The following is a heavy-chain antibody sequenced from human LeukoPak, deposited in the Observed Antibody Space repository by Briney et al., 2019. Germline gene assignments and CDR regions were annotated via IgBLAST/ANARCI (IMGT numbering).Heavy chain of an antibody. Sequence: SQTLSLTCAISGDSVSGNSVVWDWIRQSPSRGLEWLGRTYYRSKWFYEYADSVKSRISVNPDTSKNQFSLHLNSVTPEDTAVYFCARELETFDYWGQGTLVTVSS. J-gene: IGHJ4*02. CDR2: TYYRSKWFY. D-gene: IGHD1-1*01. CDR1: GDSVSGNSVV. CDR3: ARELETFDY. V-gene: IGHV6-1*01.